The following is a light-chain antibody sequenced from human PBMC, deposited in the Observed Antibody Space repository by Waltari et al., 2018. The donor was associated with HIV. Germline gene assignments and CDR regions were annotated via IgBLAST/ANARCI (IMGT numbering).Light chain of an antibody. V-gene: IGLV3-25*03. Sequence: SYELPQPPSVSVSPGQTARLTCSGDASPKQYSYWYQQKPGQAPVLVIYKDSERPSGIPERFSGSSSGTTVTLTISGVQAEDEADYYCQAADSSGTYKGNWVFGGGTKLTVL. CDR3: QAADSSGTYKGNWV. CDR2: KDS. J-gene: IGLJ3*02. CDR1: ASPKQY.